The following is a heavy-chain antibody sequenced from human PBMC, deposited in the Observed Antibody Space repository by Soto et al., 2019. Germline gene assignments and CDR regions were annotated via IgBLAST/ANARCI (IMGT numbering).Heavy chain of an antibody. CDR3: ARGGRYRENYYFGMDV. Sequence: LRLSCAVSGFSLRNYWMHWVRQDPEKGLVWVSRINSDGRSTSYADSVKGRFTISRDNDKNTLYLHMDSLRAEDTAVYYCARGGRYRENYYFGMDVWGQGTTVTVSS. V-gene: IGHV3-74*01. CDR1: GFSLRNYW. D-gene: IGHD1-26*01. CDR2: INSDGRST. J-gene: IGHJ6*02.